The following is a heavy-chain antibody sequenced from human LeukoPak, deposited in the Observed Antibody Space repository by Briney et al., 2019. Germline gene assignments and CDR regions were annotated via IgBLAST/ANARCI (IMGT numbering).Heavy chain of an antibody. Sequence: GGSLRLSCAASGFTFSSYWMSWVRPAPGKGLGWVANIKQDGSEKYYVDSVKGRFTISRDNAKNSLYLQMNSLRAEDTAVYYCARDPAYSSGWVQGHDYWGQGTLVTVSS. D-gene: IGHD6-19*01. CDR3: ARDPAYSSGWVQGHDY. J-gene: IGHJ4*02. CDR1: GFTFSSYW. CDR2: IKQDGSEK. V-gene: IGHV3-7*01.